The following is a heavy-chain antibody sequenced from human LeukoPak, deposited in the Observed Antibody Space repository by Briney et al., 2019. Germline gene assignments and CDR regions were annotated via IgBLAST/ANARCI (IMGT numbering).Heavy chain of an antibody. Sequence: GGSPRLSCAVSGFTVSGDYMSWVRQAPGKGLEWVSVIYADFDTTDYADSVKGRFTISRDNSKNTLYLHMNSLRVEDTATYFCARALNRHIGAFEYWGQGALVTVSS. CDR2: IYADFDTT. J-gene: IGHJ4*02. CDR3: ARALNRHIGAFEY. D-gene: IGHD4/OR15-4a*01. CDR1: GFTVSGDY. V-gene: IGHV3-53*01.